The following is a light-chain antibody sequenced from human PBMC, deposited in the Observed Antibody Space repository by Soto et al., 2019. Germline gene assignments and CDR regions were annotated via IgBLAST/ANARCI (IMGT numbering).Light chain of an antibody. CDR3: QQHNCYSERM. V-gene: IGKV1-5*01. CDR1: QSISTW. CDR2: GAS. Sequence: DIQMTQSPSTLSASAGDRVTITCRASQSISTWLAWYQQKPGKAPKLLIYGASSLASGVPSRFSGSGSGTEFTLTISSLQPDDFATYYCQQHNCYSERMFGQGTKVDIK. J-gene: IGKJ1*01.